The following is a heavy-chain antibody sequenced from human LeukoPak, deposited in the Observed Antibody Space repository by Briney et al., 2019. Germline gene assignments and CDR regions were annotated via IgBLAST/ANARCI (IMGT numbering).Heavy chain of an antibody. D-gene: IGHD4-17*01. CDR1: GYSISSGYY. CDR2: INHSGST. CDR3: ARARRTVPTRDFDY. Sequence: SETLSLTCAVSGYSISSGYYWGWIRQPPGKGLEWIGEINHSGSTNYNPSLKSRVTISVDTSKNQFSLKLSSVTAADTAVYYCARARRTVPTRDFDYWGQGTLVTVSS. V-gene: IGHV4-38-2*01. J-gene: IGHJ4*02.